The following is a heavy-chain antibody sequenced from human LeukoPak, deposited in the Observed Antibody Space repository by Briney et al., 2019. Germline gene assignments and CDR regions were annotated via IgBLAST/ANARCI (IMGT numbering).Heavy chain of an antibody. V-gene: IGHV3-23*01. D-gene: IGHD5-12*01. Sequence: GGSLRLSCAASGFTFSSYAMSWVRQAPGKGLEWVSGISGSGGTTYYADSVKGRFTISRDNSKNTVFLQMNSLRAEGTAKYYCAKHATTYYYGLDVWGQGTMVTVSS. CDR1: GFTFSSYA. CDR2: ISGSGGTT. J-gene: IGHJ6*02. CDR3: AKHATTYYYGLDV.